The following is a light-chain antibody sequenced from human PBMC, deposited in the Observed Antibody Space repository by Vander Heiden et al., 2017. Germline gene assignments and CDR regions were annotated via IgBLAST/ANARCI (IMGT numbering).Light chain of an antibody. J-gene: IGKJ4*01. CDR2: DTS. V-gene: IGKV3-11*01. CDR3: QHRSNWPLT. Sequence: EIVLTQSPDTLSLSPGERATLSCRASQSVSTFLAWYQQKPGQAPRLLIYDTSNRASGIPPRFTGSGSGTDFTLTISSLEPEDFARYYCQHRSNWPLTFGGGTKVEIK. CDR1: QSVSTF.